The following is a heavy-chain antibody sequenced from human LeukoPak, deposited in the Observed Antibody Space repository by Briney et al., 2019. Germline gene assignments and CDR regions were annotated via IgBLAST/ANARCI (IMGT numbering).Heavy chain of an antibody. CDR1: GFRFTNYW. J-gene: IGHJ4*02. CDR3: AKSGGYSYGPGDY. CDR2: ISGSGGST. V-gene: IGHV3-23*01. Sequence: GGSLRLSCAASGFRFTNYWMSWVRQAPGKGLEWVSAISGSGGSTYYADSVKGRFTISRDNSKNTLYLQMNSLRAEDTAVYYCAKSGGYSYGPGDYWGQGTLVTVSS. D-gene: IGHD5-18*01.